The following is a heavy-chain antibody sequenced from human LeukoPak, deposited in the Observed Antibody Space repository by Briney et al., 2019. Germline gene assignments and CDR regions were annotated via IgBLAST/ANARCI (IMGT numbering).Heavy chain of an antibody. CDR1: GGSISSYY. J-gene: IGHJ3*02. Sequence: PSETLSLTCTVSGGSISSYYWSWIRQPPGKGLEWIGYIYYSGSTNYNPSLKSRVTISVDTSKNQFSLKLSSVTAADTAVYYCAREGGTYYYGSGHFRENAFDIWGQGTMVTVSS. CDR2: IYYSGST. V-gene: IGHV4-59*01. D-gene: IGHD3-10*01. CDR3: AREGGTYYYGSGHFRENAFDI.